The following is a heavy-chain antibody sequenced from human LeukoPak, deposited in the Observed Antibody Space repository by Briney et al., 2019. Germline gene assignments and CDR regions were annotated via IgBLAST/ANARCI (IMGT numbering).Heavy chain of an antibody. Sequence: GASVTVSCKASGGTFSSYAISWVRQAPGQGLEWMGRIIPILGIANYAQKFQGRVTITADKSTSTAYMELSSLRSEDAAVYYCAREIAAAGASDWGQGTLVTVSS. J-gene: IGHJ4*02. CDR3: AREIAAAGASD. D-gene: IGHD6-13*01. CDR2: IIPILGIA. CDR1: GGTFSSYA. V-gene: IGHV1-69*04.